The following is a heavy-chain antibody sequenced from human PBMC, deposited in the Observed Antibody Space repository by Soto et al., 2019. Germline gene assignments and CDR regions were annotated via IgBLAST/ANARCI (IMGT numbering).Heavy chain of an antibody. J-gene: IGHJ6*02. CDR2: IYYSGST. Sequence: SETLSLTCTVSGGSISSGGYYWSWIRQHPGKGLEWIGYIYYSGSTYYNPSLKSRVTISVDTSKNQFSLKLSSVTAADTAVYYCAREVVIPPEYGMDVWGQGTTVTVSS. V-gene: IGHV4-31*03. CDR1: GGSISSGGYY. D-gene: IGHD3-16*02. CDR3: AREVVIPPEYGMDV.